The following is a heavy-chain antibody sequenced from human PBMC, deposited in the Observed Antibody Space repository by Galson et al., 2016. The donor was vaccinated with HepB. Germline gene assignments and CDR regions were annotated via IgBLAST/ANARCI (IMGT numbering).Heavy chain of an antibody. V-gene: IGHV3-21*01. D-gene: IGHD2-15*01. CDR1: GFTFSNSA. Sequence: SLRLSCAASGFTFSNSAMNWVRQAPGKGLEWVSSISSGGSHIDYADSVKGRFAISRDNAKTSFYLQMDSLRGEDTAGYHCARRGGGYSFWGLGTLVIVSS. CDR3: ARRGGGYSF. CDR2: ISSGGSHI. J-gene: IGHJ4*02.